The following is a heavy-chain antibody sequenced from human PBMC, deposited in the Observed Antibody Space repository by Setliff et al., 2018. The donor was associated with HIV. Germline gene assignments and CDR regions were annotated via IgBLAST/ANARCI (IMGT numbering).Heavy chain of an antibody. CDR3: AKLLGNGGNSDPFDI. J-gene: IGHJ3*02. Sequence: PGGSLRLSCSGSGLTLSNYWMYWVRQAPGKGLEWVSLINTDGSRTDYADAVKGRFIISRDNGKSTLFLQMNSLTTEDTALYYCAKLLGNGGNSDPFDIWGQGTTVTVSS. D-gene: IGHD2-21*01. CDR1: GLTLSNYW. V-gene: IGHV3-74*01. CDR2: INTDGSRT.